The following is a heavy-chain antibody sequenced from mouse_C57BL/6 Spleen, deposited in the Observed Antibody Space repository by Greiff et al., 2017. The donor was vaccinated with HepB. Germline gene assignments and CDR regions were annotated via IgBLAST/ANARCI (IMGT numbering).Heavy chain of an antibody. Sequence: VQLMESGPGLVAPSQSLSITCTVSGFSLTSYAISWVRQPPGKGLEWLGVIWTGGGTNYNSALKSRLSISKDNSKSQVFLKMNSLQTDDTARYYCARNEDSNYDYAMDYWGQGTSVTVSS. CDR3: ARNEDSNYDYAMDY. D-gene: IGHD2-5*01. V-gene: IGHV2-9-1*01. CDR1: GFSLTSYA. CDR2: IWTGGGT. J-gene: IGHJ4*01.